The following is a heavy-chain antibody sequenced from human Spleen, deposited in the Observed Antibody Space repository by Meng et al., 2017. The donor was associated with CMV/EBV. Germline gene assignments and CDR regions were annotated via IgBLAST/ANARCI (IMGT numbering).Heavy chain of an antibody. CDR3: ARGQITVGGALDI. D-gene: IGHD3-10*01. Sequence: GESLKISCEASGFTFSTYDMHWVRRITGKGLEWVSGIATTGDTYYADSVRGRVTISRENAKNSLYLQVNSLRDGDTAVYYCARGQITVGGALDIWVQGTVVTVSS. J-gene: IGHJ3*02. V-gene: IGHV3-13*01. CDR2: IATTGDT. CDR1: GFTFSTYD.